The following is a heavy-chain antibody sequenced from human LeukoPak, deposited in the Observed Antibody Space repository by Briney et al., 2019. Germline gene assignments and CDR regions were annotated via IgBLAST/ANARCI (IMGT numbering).Heavy chain of an antibody. J-gene: IGHJ6*02. CDR3: ARAQDPAKYCSSTSCLYGMDV. CDR1: GYTFTSYA. V-gene: IGHV1-3*01. D-gene: IGHD2-2*01. Sequence: ASVKVSCKASGYTFTSYAMHWVRQAPGRRLEWMGWINAGNGNTKYSQKFQGRVTITRDTSASTAYMELSSLRSEDTAVYYCARAQDPAKYCSSTSCLYGMDVWGQGTTVTVSS. CDR2: INAGNGNT.